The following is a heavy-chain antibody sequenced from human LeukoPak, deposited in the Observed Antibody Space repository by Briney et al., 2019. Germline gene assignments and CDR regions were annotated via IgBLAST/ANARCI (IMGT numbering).Heavy chain of an antibody. CDR2: IYYSGST. CDR3: VMSRGKGTFFDY. Sequence: SETLSLTCTVSGGSISSSSYYWGWIRQPPGKGLEWIGSIYYSGSTYYNPSLKSRVTISVDTSKNQFSLKLSSMTAADTAVYYCVMSRGKGTFFDYWGQGTPVTVSS. D-gene: IGHD4-23*01. CDR1: GGSISSSSYY. J-gene: IGHJ4*02. V-gene: IGHV4-39*07.